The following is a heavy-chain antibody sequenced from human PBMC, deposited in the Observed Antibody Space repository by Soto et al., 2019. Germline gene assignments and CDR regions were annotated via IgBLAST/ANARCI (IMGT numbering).Heavy chain of an antibody. V-gene: IGHV4-4*02. CDR3: ARSEATALDY. CDR1: GDSMSSSNW. CDR2: AHHSGRT. Sequence: SETLSLTCTVSGDSMSSSNWWNWARQPPGKGLEWIGEAHHSGRTNYNPSLKSRVTISVDRSQNRFSLKLSSVTAADTAVYYCARSEATALDYWGQGTLVTVSS. J-gene: IGHJ4*02.